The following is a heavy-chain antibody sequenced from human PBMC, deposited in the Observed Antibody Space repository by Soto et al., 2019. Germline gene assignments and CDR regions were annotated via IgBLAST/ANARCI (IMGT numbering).Heavy chain of an antibody. V-gene: IGHV4-59*01. CDR2: IYYTGTA. Sequence: QVQLLESGPGLVNPSQTLSLSCTVSGGSISPYYWSWLRQSPGKGLEWLGYIYYTGTADYNPSLENRVPHSVDTSTNRFSLELTSVTAADTAVYYCARQPDDGDYGYYCEYWGPGILVTVSS. CDR3: ARQPDDGDYGYYCEY. D-gene: IGHD4-17*01. CDR1: GGSISPYY. J-gene: IGHJ4*02.